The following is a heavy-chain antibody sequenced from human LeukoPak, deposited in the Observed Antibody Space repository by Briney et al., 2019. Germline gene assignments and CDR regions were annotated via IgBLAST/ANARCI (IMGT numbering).Heavy chain of an antibody. D-gene: IGHD4-11*01. CDR3: ANYDYIDYTFDY. Sequence: PSETLSLTCTVSGGSISNSNYYWGWIRQPPGKGLEWIGTIYYSGSTYYNPSLKSRVTISVDTSKNQFSVKLSSVTATDTAVYYCANYDYIDYTFDYRGQGTLVTVSS. V-gene: IGHV4-39*01. J-gene: IGHJ4*02. CDR2: IYYSGST. CDR1: GGSISNSNYY.